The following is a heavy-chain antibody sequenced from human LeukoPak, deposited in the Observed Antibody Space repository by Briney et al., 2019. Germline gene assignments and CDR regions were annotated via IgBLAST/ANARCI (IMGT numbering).Heavy chain of an antibody. CDR3: ARRAGEYSHPYDY. Sequence: PGGSLRLSCTLSGFTVSINSMSWVRQAPGKGLEWVSFIYSGGNTHYSDSVKGRFTISRDNSKNTLYLQMNSLRAEDTAVYYCARRAGEYSHPYDYWGQGTLVTVSS. CDR1: GFTVSINS. CDR2: IYSGGNT. D-gene: IGHD4-17*01. J-gene: IGHJ4*02. V-gene: IGHV3-53*01.